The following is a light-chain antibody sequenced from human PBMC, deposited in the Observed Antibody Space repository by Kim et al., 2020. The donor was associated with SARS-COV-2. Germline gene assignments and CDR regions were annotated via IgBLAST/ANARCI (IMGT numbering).Light chain of an antibody. CDR1: QDIRHD. Sequence: ASVGDRFTITCRASQDIRHDLRWYQQSPGRAPKRLIYGASSLQSAVPSRFSGSGSGTEFTLTISSLQPEDFATYFCLQHNTYPITFVQGTRLEIK. CDR3: LQHNTYPIT. CDR2: GAS. V-gene: IGKV1-17*01. J-gene: IGKJ5*01.